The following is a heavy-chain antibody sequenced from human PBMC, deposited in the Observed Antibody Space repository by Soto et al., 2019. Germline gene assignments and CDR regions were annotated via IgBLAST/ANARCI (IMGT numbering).Heavy chain of an antibody. V-gene: IGHV3-21*01. CDR1: GFTFRTYT. Sequence: GGSLRLSCISSGFTFRTYTMNWVRQAPGKGLEWVSGIRGFSPYTFYAESVRGRFTISRDNAKNSLFLQMDSLRAEDTAVYYCARDRGYDAHDYYYNAMDVWGQGTTVTV. D-gene: IGHD3-10*01. J-gene: IGHJ6*02. CDR2: IRGFSPYT. CDR3: ARDRGYDAHDYYYNAMDV.